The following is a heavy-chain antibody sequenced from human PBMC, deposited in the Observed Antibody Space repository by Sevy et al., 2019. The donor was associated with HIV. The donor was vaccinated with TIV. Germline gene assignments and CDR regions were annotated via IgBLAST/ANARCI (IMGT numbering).Heavy chain of an antibody. CDR3: AKDFYDSSGYFARSGDAFDI. Sequence: GGSLRLSCAASGFTFSSYGMHWVRQAPGKGLEWVAVISYDGSNKYYAHSVKGRFTISRDNSKNTLYLQMNSLRAEDTAVYYCAKDFYDSSGYFARSGDAFDIWGQGTMVTVSS. D-gene: IGHD3-22*01. J-gene: IGHJ3*02. CDR2: ISYDGSNK. CDR1: GFTFSSYG. V-gene: IGHV3-30*18.